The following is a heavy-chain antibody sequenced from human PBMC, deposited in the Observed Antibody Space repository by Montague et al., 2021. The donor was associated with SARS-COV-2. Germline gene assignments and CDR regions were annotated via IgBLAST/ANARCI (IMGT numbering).Heavy chain of an antibody. V-gene: IGHV4-4*07. CDR3: ASGKYYDFWSGYYSHDYVSGMDV. D-gene: IGHD3-3*01. CDR1: GGSISSYY. CDR2: IHTSGST. Sequence: SETLSLTCTVSGGSISSYYWSWIRQSAGRGLEWIARIHTSGSTXXXPSXXXRVTMSVDTSKNQFSLKLSSVTAADTAVYYCASGKYYDFWSGYYSHDYVSGMDVWGQGTTVAVSS. J-gene: IGHJ6*02.